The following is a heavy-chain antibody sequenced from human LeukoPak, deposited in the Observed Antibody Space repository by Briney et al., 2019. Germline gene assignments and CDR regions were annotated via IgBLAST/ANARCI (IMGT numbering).Heavy chain of an antibody. D-gene: IGHD6-13*01. J-gene: IGHJ4*02. CDR3: ARGGVSVLQQLVPFDY. CDR1: GGTFSSYA. Sequence: GGSLRLSCAASGGTFSSYAISWVRQAPGQGLEWMGGIIPIFGTANYAQKFQGRVTITADKSTSTAYMELSSLRSEDTAVYYCARGGVSVLQQLVPFDYWGQGTLVTVSS. CDR2: IIPIFGTA. V-gene: IGHV1-69*06.